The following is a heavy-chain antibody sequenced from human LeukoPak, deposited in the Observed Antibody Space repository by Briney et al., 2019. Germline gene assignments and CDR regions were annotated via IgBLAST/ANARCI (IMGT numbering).Heavy chain of an antibody. V-gene: IGHV3-33*01. CDR1: GFTFSSYG. CDR2: IWYDGNNK. Sequence: GGSLRLSWAASGFTFSSYGMHWVRQAPGKGLEWVTLIWYDGNNKYYADSVKGRFTISRDNSKNTLYLQMNSLRAEYTAVYYCARERNWSLDYWGQGTLVTVAS. J-gene: IGHJ4*02. D-gene: IGHD1-1*01. CDR3: ARERNWSLDY.